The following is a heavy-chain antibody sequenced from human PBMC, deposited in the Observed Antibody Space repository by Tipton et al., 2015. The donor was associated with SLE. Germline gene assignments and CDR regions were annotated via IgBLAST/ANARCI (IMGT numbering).Heavy chain of an antibody. D-gene: IGHD6-6*01. CDR2: ISDGGGT. CDR1: GGSISSDH. CDR3: ARLIAARLPFDY. J-gene: IGHJ4*02. V-gene: IGHV4-59*12. Sequence: TLSLTCSVSGGSISSDHWIWIRQPPGKGLEWLGYISDGGGTNYNPSLKSRVTISVDTSKNQFSLKLSSVTAADTAVYYCARLIAARLPFDYWGKGTLVTVSS.